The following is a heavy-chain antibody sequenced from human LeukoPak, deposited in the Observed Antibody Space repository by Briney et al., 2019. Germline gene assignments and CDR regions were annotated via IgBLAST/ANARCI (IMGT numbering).Heavy chain of an antibody. CDR3: ARTSPPLYYYGSGSDASNYYGMDV. CDR1: GGSVSSGSYY. CDR2: IYYSGST. Sequence: PSETLSLTCTVSGGSVSSGSYYWRWIRQPPGKGLEWIGYIYYSGSTNYNPSLKSRVTISVDTSKNQFSLKLSSVTAADTAVYYCARTSPPLYYYGSGSDASNYYGMDVWGQGTTVTVSS. D-gene: IGHD3-10*01. J-gene: IGHJ6*02. V-gene: IGHV4-61*01.